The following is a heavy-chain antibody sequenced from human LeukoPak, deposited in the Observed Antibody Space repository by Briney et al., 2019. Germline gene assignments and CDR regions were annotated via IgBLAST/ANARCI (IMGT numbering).Heavy chain of an antibody. CDR1: GGSIRSTDYY. Sequence: SETLSLTCTVTGGSIRSTDYYWGWIRQPPGKGLEWIGSIYYSGSTYYNPSLKSRVTVSVDTSKNQFSLKLSSVTAADTAVYYCARVYYSNSYDYWYFDLWGRGTLVTVSS. CDR2: IYYSGST. V-gene: IGHV4-39*07. CDR3: ARVYYSNSYDYWYFDL. J-gene: IGHJ2*01. D-gene: IGHD6-13*01.